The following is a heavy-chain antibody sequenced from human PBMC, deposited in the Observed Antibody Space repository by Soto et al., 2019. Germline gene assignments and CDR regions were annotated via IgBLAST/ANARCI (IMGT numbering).Heavy chain of an antibody. D-gene: IGHD5-12*01. Sequence: GGSLSLSCAASGFTFSSYAMSWVRQAPGKGLEWVSAISGSGGSTYYADSVKGRFTISRDNSKNTLYLQMNSLRAEDTAVYYCVKDRGGFEGHWFDPWGQGTLVTVSS. V-gene: IGHV3-23*01. CDR3: VKDRGGFEGHWFDP. J-gene: IGHJ5*02. CDR1: GFTFSSYA. CDR2: ISGSGGST.